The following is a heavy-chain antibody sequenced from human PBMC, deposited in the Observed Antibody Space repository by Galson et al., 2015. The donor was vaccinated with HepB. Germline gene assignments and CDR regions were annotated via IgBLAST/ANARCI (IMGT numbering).Heavy chain of an antibody. CDR3: ARGSSGEANWFDP. J-gene: IGHJ5*02. D-gene: IGHD3-22*01. CDR2: INPNSGGT. CDR1: GYTFTGYY. V-gene: IGHV1-2*06. Sequence: SVKVSCKASGYTFTGYYMHWVRQAPGQGLEWMGRINPNSGGTNYAQKFQGRVTMTRDTSISTAYMELSRLRSDDTAVYYCARGSSGEANWFDPWGQGTLVTVSS.